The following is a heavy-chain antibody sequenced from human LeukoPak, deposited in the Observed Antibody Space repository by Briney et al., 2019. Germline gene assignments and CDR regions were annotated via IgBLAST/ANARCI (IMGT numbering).Heavy chain of an antibody. CDR3: ARGKYSSGWFLDY. CDR2: IYHSGTT. CDR1: GYSISSGYY. Sequence: SETLSLTCTVSGYSISSGYYWGWIRQPPGKGLEWIGTIYHSGTTYYNPSLKSRLTISEDTSKNQFALKLTSVTAADTAVYYCARGKYSSGWFLDYWGQGTLVIVSS. V-gene: IGHV4-38-2*02. J-gene: IGHJ4*02. D-gene: IGHD6-19*01.